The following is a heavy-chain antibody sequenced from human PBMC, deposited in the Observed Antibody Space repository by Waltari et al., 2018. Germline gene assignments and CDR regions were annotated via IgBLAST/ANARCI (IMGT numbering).Heavy chain of an antibody. Sequence: QMQLVQSGAAGKKPGASGKVSCKASGYTFTDYYMHRVRQVPGQGLEWMGWINPNSGVTRYAQNFQGRVTMTRDTSVSTAYMELNRLTSDDTAVYYCARGYGSSNWYFDLWGRGTLVTVSS. CDR3: ARGYGSSNWYFDL. V-gene: IGHV1-2*02. CDR1: GYTFTDYY. D-gene: IGHD6-19*01. J-gene: IGHJ2*01. CDR2: INPNSGVT.